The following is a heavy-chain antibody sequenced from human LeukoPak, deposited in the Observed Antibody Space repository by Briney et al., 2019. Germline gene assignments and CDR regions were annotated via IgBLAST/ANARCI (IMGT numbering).Heavy chain of an antibody. CDR3: AKERATETRRLDY. V-gene: IGHV3-30*18. CDR1: GFTFSTYS. Sequence: GGSLRLSCAVSGFTFSTYSMNWVRQAPGKGLEWVAVISYGGSNKNYADSVKGRFTISRDNSKNTLYLQMNSLRPEDAAVYYCAKERATETRRLDYWGQGTLVTVSS. CDR2: ISYGGSNK. J-gene: IGHJ4*02.